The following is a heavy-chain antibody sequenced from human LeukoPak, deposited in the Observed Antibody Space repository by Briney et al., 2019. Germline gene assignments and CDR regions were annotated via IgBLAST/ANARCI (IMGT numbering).Heavy chain of an antibody. V-gene: IGHV3-9*01. Sequence: SLRLSCAASRVTLCKYYMSWIPQTPRERLGWVSGISWKSGSIGYADSVKGRFTISRDNAKNGLYLQMNSLRAEDTALYYCAKVREGRTDYFNYMDVWGKGTTVAVSS. J-gene: IGHJ6*03. CDR1: RVTLCKYY. CDR3: AKVREGRTDYFNYMDV. D-gene: IGHD1-14*01. CDR2: ISWKSGSI.